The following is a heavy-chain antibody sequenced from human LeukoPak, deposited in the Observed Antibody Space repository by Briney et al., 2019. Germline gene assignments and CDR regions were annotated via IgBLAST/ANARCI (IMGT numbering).Heavy chain of an antibody. CDR2: ISTNGGST. CDR3: ARGRGYIYGYDY. CDR1: GFMFSNYD. J-gene: IGHJ4*02. V-gene: IGHV3-64*01. D-gene: IGHD5-18*01. Sequence: QPGGSLRLSCAASGFMFSNYDMHWVRQAPGKGLEYVSHISTNGGSTYYAISVKGRFTISRDNSKNTLYLQMGSLRAEDMAVYYCARGRGYIYGYDYWGQGTLVTVSS.